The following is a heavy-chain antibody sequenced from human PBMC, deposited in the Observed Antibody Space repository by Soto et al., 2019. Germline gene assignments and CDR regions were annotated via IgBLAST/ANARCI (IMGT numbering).Heavy chain of an antibody. CDR3: ARDRRDGYNYYYYGMDV. V-gene: IGHV1-2*04. CDR2: INPNSGGT. CDR1: GYTFTGYY. D-gene: IGHD5-12*01. Sequence: ASVKVSCKASGYTFTGYYMHWVRQAPGQGLEWMGWINPNSGGTNYAQKFQGWVTTTRDTSISTAYMELSRLRSDDTAVYYCARDRRDGYNYYYYGMDVWGQGTTVTVSS. J-gene: IGHJ6*02.